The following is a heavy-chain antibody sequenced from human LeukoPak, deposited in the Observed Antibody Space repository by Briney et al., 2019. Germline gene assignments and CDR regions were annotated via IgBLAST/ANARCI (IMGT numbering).Heavy chain of an antibody. V-gene: IGHV3-21*01. CDR1: GFTFSSYS. CDR3: ARGGSASAPTLIYY. Sequence: GGSLRLTCAASGFTFSSYSMNWVRQAPGKGLEWVSYISSSRSYIYYADSVKGRFTISRDNAKNSLYLQMNSLRAQDTAVYYCARGGSASAPTLIYY. J-gene: IGHJ6*01. CDR2: ISSSRSYI. D-gene: IGHD1-26*01.